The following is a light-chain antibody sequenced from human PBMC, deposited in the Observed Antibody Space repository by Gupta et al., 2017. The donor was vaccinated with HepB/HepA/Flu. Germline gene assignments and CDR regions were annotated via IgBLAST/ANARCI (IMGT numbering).Light chain of an antibody. CDR1: QSLLHSNGYNY. CDR3: KQSLQTPLT. Sequence: DIVMTQSTLSLPVTSGEPASISCRSSQSLLHSNGYNYLDWYLQKPGQSPQLLIYLGSNRASGVPDRFSGSGSGTDFTLKISRVEAEDVGVYYCKQSLQTPLTFGQGTQLEIK. V-gene: IGKV2-28*01. J-gene: IGKJ5*01. CDR2: LGS.